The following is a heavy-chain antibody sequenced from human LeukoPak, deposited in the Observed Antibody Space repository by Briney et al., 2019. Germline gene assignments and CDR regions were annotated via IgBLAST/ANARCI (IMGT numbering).Heavy chain of an antibody. CDR2: IIPIFGTA. Sequence: GASVKVSCKASGYTFSSYAISWVRQAPGQGLEWMGGIIPIFGTANYAQKFQGRVTITTDESTSTAYMELSSLRSEDTAVYYCASPGRPPFPGARDYYYFYMDVWGKGTTVTVSS. V-gene: IGHV1-69*05. J-gene: IGHJ6*03. CDR1: GYTFSSYA. CDR3: ASPGRPPFPGARDYYYFYMDV. D-gene: IGHD3-10*01.